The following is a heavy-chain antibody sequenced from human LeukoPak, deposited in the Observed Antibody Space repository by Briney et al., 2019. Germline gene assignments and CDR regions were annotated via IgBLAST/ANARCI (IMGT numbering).Heavy chain of an antibody. CDR1: GSALTELS. D-gene: IGHD2-8*01. Sequence: GASVKVSCKVSGSALTELSMHWVRQAPGKGLEWMGGFDPEDGETIYAQKSQGRVTMTEDTSTDTAYMELNSLRSDDTAVHYRATFANGYFYHWGQGTLVTVSS. CDR3: ATFANGYFYH. CDR2: FDPEDGET. V-gene: IGHV1-24*01. J-gene: IGHJ5*02.